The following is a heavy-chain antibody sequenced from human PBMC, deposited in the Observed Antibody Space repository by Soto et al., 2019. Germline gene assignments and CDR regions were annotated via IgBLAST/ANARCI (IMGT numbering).Heavy chain of an antibody. V-gene: IGHV3-53*02. D-gene: IGHD2-8*01. Sequence: EVQLVETGGGLIQPGGSLRLSCAASGFSVGSNYMTGVRQSPGKGLGWVSLIDSNGDTDYADSVKGRFSISRDNFKNTLYLQMNNLRAEDTAVYHCARKSDSSPVPEADGVWGRGTLVTVSS. J-gene: IGHJ4*02. CDR3: ARKSDSSPVPEADGV. CDR1: GFSVGSNY. CDR2: IDSNGDT.